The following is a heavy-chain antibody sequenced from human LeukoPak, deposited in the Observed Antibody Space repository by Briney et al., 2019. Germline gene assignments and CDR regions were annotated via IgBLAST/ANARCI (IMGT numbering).Heavy chain of an antibody. CDR1: GFTFRNYA. V-gene: IGHV3-23*01. CDR3: ARVGSSSWYGDY. J-gene: IGHJ4*02. D-gene: IGHD6-13*01. Sequence: GASLRLSCAASGFTFRNYAMSWVRQAPGKGLEWVSHINHGDNNTFYADSVKGRFTLSRDSSKNTLYLQMNSLRAEDTAVYYCARVGSSSWYGDYWGQGTLVTVSS. CDR2: INHGDNNT.